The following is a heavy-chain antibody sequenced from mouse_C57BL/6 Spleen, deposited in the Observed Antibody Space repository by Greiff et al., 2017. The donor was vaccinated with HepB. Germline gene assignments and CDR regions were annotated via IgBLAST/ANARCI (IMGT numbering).Heavy chain of an antibody. V-gene: IGHV1-82*01. J-gene: IGHJ2*01. CDR2: IYPGDGDT. CDR1: GYAFSSSW. D-gene: IGHD4-1*02. CDR3: ANWDPDY. Sequence: VKLQESGPELVKPGASVKISCKASGYAFSSSWMNWVKQRPGKGLEWIGRIYPGDGDTNYNGKFKGKATLTADKSSSTAYMQLSSLTSEDSAVYFCANWDPDYWGQGTTLTVSS.